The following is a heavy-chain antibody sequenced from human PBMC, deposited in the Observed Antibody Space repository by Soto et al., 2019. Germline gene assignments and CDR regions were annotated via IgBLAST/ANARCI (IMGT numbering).Heavy chain of an antibody. CDR3: ARLRGSSQAGYYGMDA. CDR1: AGSFSSYT. D-gene: IGHD3-16*01. Sequence: QVQLVQSGAEVKKPGSSVKVSCKASAGSFSSYTINWVRQAPGQGLEWMGRIIPILTIVNYAQKFQGRVTITADKPTSTAYMELSSLRSEDTAVDYCARLRGSSQAGYYGMDAWGQGTPVTVSS. J-gene: IGHJ6*02. CDR2: IIPILTIV. V-gene: IGHV1-69*02.